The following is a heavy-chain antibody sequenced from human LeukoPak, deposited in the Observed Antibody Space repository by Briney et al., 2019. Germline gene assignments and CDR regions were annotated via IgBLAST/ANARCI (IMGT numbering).Heavy chain of an antibody. CDR1: GFTISNYD. CDR2: ISTSGRTT. D-gene: IGHD6-13*01. CDR3: ARVLPSSWFFFDY. Sequence: GGSLRLSCAASGFTISNYDMNWVRQAPGKGLEWVSHISTSGRTTYYADSVKGRFTISRDNAKNSLSLQMNSLRAEDTAVYYCARVLPSSWFFFDYWGQGTLVTVSS. V-gene: IGHV3-48*03. J-gene: IGHJ4*02.